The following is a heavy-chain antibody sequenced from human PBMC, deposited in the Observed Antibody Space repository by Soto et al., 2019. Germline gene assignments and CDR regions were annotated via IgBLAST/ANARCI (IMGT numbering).Heavy chain of an antibody. V-gene: IGHV3-15*07. CDR1: GFTFSNAW. CDR3: TTKGPSSRTNLDY. J-gene: IGHJ4*02. CDR2: IKSKTDGGTT. D-gene: IGHD6-13*01. Sequence: EVQLVESGGGLVKPGGSLRLSCAASGFTFSNAWMNWVRQAPGKGLEWVGRIKSKTDGGTTDYAAPVKGRFTISRDDSKYTLYLQMNSLKTEDTAVYYCTTKGPSSRTNLDYWGQGTLVTVSS.